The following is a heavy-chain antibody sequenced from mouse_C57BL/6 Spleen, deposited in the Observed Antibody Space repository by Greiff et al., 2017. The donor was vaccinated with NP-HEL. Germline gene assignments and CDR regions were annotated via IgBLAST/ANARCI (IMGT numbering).Heavy chain of an antibody. J-gene: IGHJ4*01. CDR3: ARGRSGSRYYYAMDY. CDR2: IDPSDSYT. Sequence: QVQLQQPGAELVMPGASVKLSCKASGYTFTSYWMHWVKQRPGQGLEWIGEIDPSDSYTNYNQKFKGKSTLTVDKSSSTAYMQLSSLTSEDSAVYYCARGRSGSRYYYAMDYWGQGTSVTVSS. CDR1: GYTFTSYW. V-gene: IGHV1-69*01. D-gene: IGHD3-2*02.